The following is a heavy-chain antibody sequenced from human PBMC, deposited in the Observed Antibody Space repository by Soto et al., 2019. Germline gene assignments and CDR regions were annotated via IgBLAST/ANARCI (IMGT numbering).Heavy chain of an antibody. D-gene: IGHD6-19*01. Sequence: GGSLRLSCAASGFNFGVFGMHWVRQAPGKGLEWLSVLSYEGSEEYYADSVRGRFTISRDNSKNTLFLQMDSLRVDDTGVYYCALTRRSSLLEVAGPGFEYWRPGTLVTISS. J-gene: IGHJ4*01. V-gene: IGHV3-30*03. CDR3: ALTRRSSLLEVAGPGFEY. CDR2: LSYEGSEE. CDR1: GFNFGVFG.